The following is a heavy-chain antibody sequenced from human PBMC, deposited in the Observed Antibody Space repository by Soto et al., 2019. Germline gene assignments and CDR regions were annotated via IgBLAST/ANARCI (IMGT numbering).Heavy chain of an antibody. V-gene: IGHV3-23*01. D-gene: IGHD3-3*01. J-gene: IGHJ4*02. CDR2: ISGSGGST. Sequence: EVQLLESGGGLVQPGGSLRLSCAASGFTFSSYAMSWVRQAPGKGLEWVSAISGSGGSTYYADSVKGRFTISRDNSKNTLYLQMNSLRAEDTAVYYCAKDANFWSGYQYYFDYWGQGTLVTVFS. CDR3: AKDANFWSGYQYYFDY. CDR1: GFTFSSYA.